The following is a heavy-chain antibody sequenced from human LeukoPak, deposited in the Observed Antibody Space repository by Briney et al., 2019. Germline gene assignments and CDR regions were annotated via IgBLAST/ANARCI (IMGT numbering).Heavy chain of an antibody. Sequence: VASVKVSCKASGYTFNNHYMYWVRQAPGQGLEWMGGIIPIFGTANYAQKFQGRVTITADESTSTAYMELSSLRSEDTAVYYCARAGVPFSLRSSFDYWGQGTLVTVSS. D-gene: IGHD6-6*01. CDR3: ARAGVPFSLRSSFDY. V-gene: IGHV1-69*13. J-gene: IGHJ4*02. CDR1: GYTFNNHY. CDR2: IIPIFGTA.